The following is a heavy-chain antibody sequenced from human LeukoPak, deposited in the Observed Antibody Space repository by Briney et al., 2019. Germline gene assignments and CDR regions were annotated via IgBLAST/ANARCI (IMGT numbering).Heavy chain of an antibody. V-gene: IGHV4-4*07. CDR1: GGSFSIYY. J-gene: IGHJ4*02. CDR3: ARDRGYSHGD. CDR2: IDTSGST. Sequence: KPSATLSLTCSVSGGSFSIYYWSWIRQPAGKGLEWIGRIDTSGSTNYNPSLRSRVTMSVDTSKNQFSLKLSSVTAADTAVYYCARDRGYSHGDWGQGTLVTVSS. D-gene: IGHD5-18*01.